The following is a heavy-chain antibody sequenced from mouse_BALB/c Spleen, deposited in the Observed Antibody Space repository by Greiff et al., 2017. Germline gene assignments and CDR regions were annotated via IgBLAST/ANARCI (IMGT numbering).Heavy chain of an antibody. CDR3: ASSLLRRGFAY. V-gene: IGHV5-12-1*01. Sequence: EVQGVESGGGLVKPGGSLKLSCAASGFAFSSYDMSWVRQTPEKRLEWVAYISSGGGSTYYPDTVKGRFTISRDNAKNTLYLQMSSLKSEDTAMYYCASSLLRRGFAYWGQGTLVTVSA. D-gene: IGHD1-2*01. CDR1: GFAFSSYD. CDR2: ISSGGGST. J-gene: IGHJ3*01.